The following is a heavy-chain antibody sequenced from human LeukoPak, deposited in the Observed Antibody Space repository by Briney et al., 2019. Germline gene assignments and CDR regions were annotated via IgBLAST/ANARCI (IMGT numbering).Heavy chain of an antibody. CDR2: MSYDGRQK. Sequence: GGSLRLSCAASGFTVSTNYLSWVRQAPGKGLEWLAVMSYDGRQKFYADSVKGRFTIYRDDSKDTLFLQMNSLRTEDTALYYCATEQWQLPLDYWGQGTLVTVSS. CDR1: GFTVSTNY. V-gene: IGHV3-30*03. J-gene: IGHJ4*02. CDR3: ATEQWQLPLDY. D-gene: IGHD6-19*01.